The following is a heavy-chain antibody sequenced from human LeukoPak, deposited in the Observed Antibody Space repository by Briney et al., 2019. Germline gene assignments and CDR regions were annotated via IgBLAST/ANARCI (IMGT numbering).Heavy chain of an antibody. D-gene: IGHD3-22*01. CDR2: IYYSGST. CDR1: GGSISSSSYY. V-gene: IGHV4-39*07. Sequence: SETLSLTCTVSGGSISSSSYYWGWIRRPPGKGLEWIGSIYYSGSTYYNPSLKSRVTISVDTSNNQFSLKLGSVTAADTAVYYCARAGGYYYADFDHWGQGTLVTVSS. J-gene: IGHJ4*02. CDR3: ARAGGYYYADFDH.